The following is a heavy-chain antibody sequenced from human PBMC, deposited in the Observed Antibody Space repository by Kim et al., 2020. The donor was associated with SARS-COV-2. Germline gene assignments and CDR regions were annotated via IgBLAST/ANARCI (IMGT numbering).Heavy chain of an antibody. CDR3: AKYINPWLVHFDY. J-gene: IGHJ4*02. CDR1: GFTFSSYA. CDR2: ISGSGGST. V-gene: IGHV3-23*01. Sequence: GGSLRLFCAASGFTFSSYAMSWVRQAPGKGLEWVSAISGSGGSTYYADSVKGRFTISRDNSKNTLYLQMNSLRAEDTAVYYCAKYINPWLVHFDYWGQGTLVTVSS. D-gene: IGHD6-19*01.